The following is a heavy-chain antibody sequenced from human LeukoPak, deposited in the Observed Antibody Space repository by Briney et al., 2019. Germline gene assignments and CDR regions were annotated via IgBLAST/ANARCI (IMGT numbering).Heavy chain of an antibody. D-gene: IGHD1-26*01. V-gene: IGHV3-48*03. CDR1: GFTFSSYE. Sequence: SGGSLRLSCAASGFTFSSYEMNWVRQAPGKGLEWVSYISSSGSTIYYADSVKGRFTISRDNAKNSLYLQMNSLRAEDTAVYYCVRDSGSSYGYYFLHWGQGTLVTVSS. J-gene: IGHJ1*01. CDR3: VRDSGSSYGYYFLH. CDR2: ISSSGSTI.